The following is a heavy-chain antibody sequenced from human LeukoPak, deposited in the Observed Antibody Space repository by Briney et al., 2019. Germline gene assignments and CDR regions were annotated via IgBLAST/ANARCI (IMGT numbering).Heavy chain of an antibody. CDR3: ARGGSSGWYRIMSYFDY. V-gene: IGHV1-46*01. D-gene: IGHD6-19*01. CDR1: GYTFTSYY. J-gene: IGHJ4*02. CDR2: INPSGGST. Sequence: ASVKVSCKASGYTFTSYYMHWVRQAPGQGLEWMGIINPSGGSTSYAQKFQGRVTMTRDTSTSTVYMELSSLRSEDTAVYYCARGGSSGWYRIMSYFDYWGQGTLVTVSS.